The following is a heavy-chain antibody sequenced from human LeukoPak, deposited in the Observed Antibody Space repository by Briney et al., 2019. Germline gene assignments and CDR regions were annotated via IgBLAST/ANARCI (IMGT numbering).Heavy chain of an antibody. CDR3: ARQLWLGELFSYYFDY. J-gene: IGHJ4*02. V-gene: IGHV3-21*01. D-gene: IGHD3-10*01. CDR2: ISSSSSYI. CDR1: GFTFSSYS. Sequence: GGSLRLSCAASGFTFSSYSMNWVRQAPGKGLEWVSSISSSSSYIYYADSVKGRFTISRDNAKNSLYLQMNSLRAEDTAVYYCARQLWLGELFSYYFDYWGQGTLVTVSS.